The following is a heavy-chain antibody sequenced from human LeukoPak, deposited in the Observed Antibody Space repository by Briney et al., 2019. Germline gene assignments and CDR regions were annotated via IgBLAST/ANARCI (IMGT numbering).Heavy chain of an antibody. V-gene: IGHV1-18*01. D-gene: IGHD3-16*02. CDR1: GFTFTSHD. CDR3: ARDRDYDYVWGSYRYGPLDY. Sequence: ASVKVSCKASGFTFTSHDYNWVRQAPGQGLEWMGWISAYNGNTNYAQKLQGRVTMTTDTSTSTAYMELRSLRSDDTAVYYCARDRDYDYVWGSYRYGPLDYWGQGTLVTVSS. J-gene: IGHJ4*02. CDR2: ISAYNGNT.